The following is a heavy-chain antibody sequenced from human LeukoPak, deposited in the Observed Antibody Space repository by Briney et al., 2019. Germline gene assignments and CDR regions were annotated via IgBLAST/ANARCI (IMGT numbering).Heavy chain of an antibody. CDR3: ARGGAAAAFDY. D-gene: IGHD6-13*01. Sequence: PGGSLRLSCSASGFTFSSYSMNWVRQAPGKGLEWVSSISSSSSYIYYADSVKGRFTISRDNAKNTLYLQMNSLRAEDTAVYYCARGGAAAAFDYWGQGTLVAVSS. V-gene: IGHV3-21*01. J-gene: IGHJ4*02. CDR2: ISSSSSYI. CDR1: GFTFSSYS.